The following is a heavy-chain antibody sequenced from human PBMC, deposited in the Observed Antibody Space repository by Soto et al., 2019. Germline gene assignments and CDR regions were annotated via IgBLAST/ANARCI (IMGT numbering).Heavy chain of an antibody. CDR2: IKSKADGGTV. Sequence: EVQLVESGGGLVRPGESLRLSCAASGFTFTSAWINWVRQAPGKGLEWAGRIKSKADGGTVDYGAPVKGRFTISIDDSKNTAYLQMNSLRKEDTAVYYCTTAELGRSNYSVYCVQGSLVTVSS. D-gene: IGHD7-27*01. CDR3: TTAELGRSNYSVY. J-gene: IGHJ4*02. CDR1: GFTFTSAW. V-gene: IGHV3-15*07.